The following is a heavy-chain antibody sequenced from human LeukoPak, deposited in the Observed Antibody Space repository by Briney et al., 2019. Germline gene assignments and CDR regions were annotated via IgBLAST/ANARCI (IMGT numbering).Heavy chain of an antibody. Sequence: PSETLSLTCTVSGCSISSYYWSWIRQPPGKGLEWMGYIYTSGSTNYNPSLKIRVTISVDTSKNQFSLKLSSVTAADTAVYYCARLAVSPGFYYYYYYYMDVWGKGTTVTVSS. CDR1: GCSISSYY. V-gene: IGHV4-4*09. CDR3: ARLAVSPGFYYYYYYYMDV. CDR2: IYTSGST. J-gene: IGHJ6*03. D-gene: IGHD3-10*01.